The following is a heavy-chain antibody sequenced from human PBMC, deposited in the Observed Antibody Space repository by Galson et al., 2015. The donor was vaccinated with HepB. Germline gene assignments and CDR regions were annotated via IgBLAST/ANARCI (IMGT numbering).Heavy chain of an antibody. CDR2: ITSTSTYI. CDR1: GFSLFTYS. D-gene: IGHD3-10*01. V-gene: IGHV3-21*01. Sequence: SLRLSCAASGFSLFTYSMNWVRQAPGKGLEWVASITSTSTYIYYADSVEGRFTISRDNAKASLYLQMNSLRAEDTGLYFCARDPPAYGSADALDVWGQGTMVIVSS. J-gene: IGHJ3*01. CDR3: ARDPPAYGSADALDV.